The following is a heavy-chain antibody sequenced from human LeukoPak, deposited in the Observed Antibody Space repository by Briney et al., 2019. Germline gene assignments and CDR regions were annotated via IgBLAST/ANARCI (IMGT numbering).Heavy chain of an antibody. CDR1: GYTFTSYD. J-gene: IGHJ6*02. CDR3: ARAYSGWYYYYGMDV. D-gene: IGHD6-19*01. V-gene: IGHV1-8*02. CDR2: MNPNSGNT. Sequence: VASVKVSCKASGYTFTSYDINWVRQATGQGLEWMGWMNPNSGNTGYAQKLQGRVTMTRNTSISTAYMELSSLRSEDTAVYYCARAYSGWYYYYGMDVWGQGTTVTVSS.